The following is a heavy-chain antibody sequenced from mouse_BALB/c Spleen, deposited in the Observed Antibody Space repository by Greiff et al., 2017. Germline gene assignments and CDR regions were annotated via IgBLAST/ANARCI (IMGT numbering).Heavy chain of an antibody. J-gene: IGHJ4*01. D-gene: IGHD1-1*01. V-gene: IGHV1-15*01. CDR2: IDPETGGT. CDR3: TRWGTTVVATPYYAMDY. CDR1: GYTFTAYE. Sequence: VKLVESGAELVRPGASVTLSCKASGYTFTAYEMPWLKQTPVHGLEWIGAIDPETGGTAYNQKFKGKATLTADNSSSTAYMELRSLTSEYSAVYYCTRWGTTVVATPYYAMDYWGQGTSVTVSS.